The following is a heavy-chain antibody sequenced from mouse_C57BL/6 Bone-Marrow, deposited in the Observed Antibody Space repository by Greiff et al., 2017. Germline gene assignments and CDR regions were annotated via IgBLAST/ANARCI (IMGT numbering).Heavy chain of an antibody. Sequence: QVQLQQPGAELVKPGASVKLSCKASGYTFTSYWMQWVKQRPGQGLEWIGEIDPSDSYTNYNQKFKGKATLTVDTSSSTAYMQLSSLTSEDSAVYYCARARQYFDYWGQGTTLTVSS. J-gene: IGHJ2*01. CDR3: ARARQYFDY. CDR1: GYTFTSYW. V-gene: IGHV1-50*01. CDR2: IDPSDSYT.